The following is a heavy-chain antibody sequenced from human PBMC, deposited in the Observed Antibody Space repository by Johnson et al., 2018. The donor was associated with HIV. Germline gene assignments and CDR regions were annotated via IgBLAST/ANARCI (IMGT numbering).Heavy chain of an antibody. Sequence: QVQLVESGGGVVQPGRSLRLSCADSGLTFSSYGMNWVRQAPGKGLEWLAAISFDGSKKNYADSVKGQFTISRDNSKNTLFLQMNSLRAEDTAVYYCAKCRDYDSGGCSNAFDIWGQGTMVTVS. J-gene: IGHJ3*02. CDR2: ISFDGSKK. CDR1: GLTFSSYG. V-gene: IGHV3-30*18. CDR3: AKCRDYDSGGCSNAFDI. D-gene: IGHD3-22*01.